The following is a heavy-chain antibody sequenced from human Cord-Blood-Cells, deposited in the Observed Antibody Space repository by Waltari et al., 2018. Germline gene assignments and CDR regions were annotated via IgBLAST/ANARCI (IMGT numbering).Heavy chain of an antibody. Sequence: QVQLVQSGAEVKKPGSSVKVSCKASGGPFSSYASSWVRQAPGQGLEWMGGIIPIFGTANYAHKFQGRVTITADESTSTAYMELSSLRSEDTAVYYCARDGYGSSSFDYWGQGTLVTVSS. V-gene: IGHV1-69*01. J-gene: IGHJ4*02. CDR2: IIPIFGTA. D-gene: IGHD6-13*01. CDR3: ARDGYGSSSFDY. CDR1: GGPFSSYA.